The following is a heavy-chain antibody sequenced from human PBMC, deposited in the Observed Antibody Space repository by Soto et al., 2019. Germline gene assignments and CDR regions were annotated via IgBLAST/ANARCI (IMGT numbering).Heavy chain of an antibody. D-gene: IGHD1-1*01. J-gene: IGHJ4*02. V-gene: IGHV1-69*02. CDR2: IFPLTDIP. CDR3: ARSTLVVLNYFES. Sequence: QVQLVQSGTEVKKPGSSVKVSCKASGGTFRNYPINWVRQAPGQGLEWMGSIFPLTDIPDYAQNFQARLTLRTEQXTSTAYMELSGLTSDDTAMYFCARSTLVVLNYFESWGQGTLVTVSS. CDR1: GGTFRNYP.